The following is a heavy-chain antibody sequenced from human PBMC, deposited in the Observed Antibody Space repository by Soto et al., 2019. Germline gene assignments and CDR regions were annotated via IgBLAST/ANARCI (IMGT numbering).Heavy chain of an antibody. J-gene: IGHJ4*02. CDR1: GFTFSSLA. CDR2: ISGSGGST. CDR3: AKDLASGIAAAGTYYFDY. D-gene: IGHD6-13*01. Sequence: GRSLRLSCAASGFTFSSLAMSWVRQAPGKGLEWVSAISGSGGSTYYADSVKGRFTISRDNSKNTLYLQMNSLRAEDTAVYYYAKDLASGIAAAGTYYFDYWGQGTQVTVSS. V-gene: IGHV3-23*01.